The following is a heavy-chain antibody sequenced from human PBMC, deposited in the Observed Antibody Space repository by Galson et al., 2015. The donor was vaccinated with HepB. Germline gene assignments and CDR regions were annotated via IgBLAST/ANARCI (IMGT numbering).Heavy chain of an antibody. J-gene: IGHJ4*02. CDR2: IWYDGSDK. Sequence: SLRLSCAASGFTFSSYGMHWVSQAPGKGLEWVAVIWYDGSDKYYADSVKGRLTISRDNSKNTVYLQMNSLRAEDTAVYYCARDRGYSGYGRGPCDYWGQGTLVTVSS. CDR3: ARDRGYSGYGRGPCDY. D-gene: IGHD5-12*01. CDR1: GFTFSSYG. V-gene: IGHV3-33*08.